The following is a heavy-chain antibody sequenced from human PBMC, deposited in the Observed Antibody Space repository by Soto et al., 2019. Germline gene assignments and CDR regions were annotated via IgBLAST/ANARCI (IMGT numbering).Heavy chain of an antibody. Sequence: PGGSLRLSCAASGFTFSSYSMNWVRQAPGKGLEWVSSISSSSSYIYYADSVKGRFTISRDKAKNSLYLQMNSLRAEDTAVYYCAAGSSGYYYYYGMDVWGQGTTVTVSS. CDR3: AAGSSGYYYYYGMDV. CDR1: GFTFSSYS. D-gene: IGHD3-3*01. CDR2: ISSSSSYI. J-gene: IGHJ6*02. V-gene: IGHV3-21*01.